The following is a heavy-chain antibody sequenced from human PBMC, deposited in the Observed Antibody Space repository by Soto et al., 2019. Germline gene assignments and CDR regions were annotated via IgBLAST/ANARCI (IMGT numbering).Heavy chain of an antibody. V-gene: IGHV3-7*01. Sequence: EVQLVESGGGLVQPGGSLRLSCAASGFTFSSYWMSWVRQAPGKGLEWVANIKQDGSEKYYVDSVKGRFTISRDNAKNSLYRQMNSLRAEDTAVYYCARVGYIVVVPAAKGYMDVWGKGTTVTVSS. CDR3: ARVGYIVVVPAAKGYMDV. J-gene: IGHJ6*03. D-gene: IGHD2-2*01. CDR1: GFTFSSYW. CDR2: IKQDGSEK.